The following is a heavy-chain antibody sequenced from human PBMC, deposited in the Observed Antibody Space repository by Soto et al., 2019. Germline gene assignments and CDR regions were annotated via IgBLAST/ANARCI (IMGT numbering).Heavy chain of an antibody. Sequence: EVQLLESGGGLVQPGESLRLSWAASGFTFSNYAMTWVRQAPGKGLEWVSGITGSSETTYYADSVKGRFTISRDNSKNTVSLQMNGLRAEDSAVYYCARDCARTSCSVWKLWGQGTLVTVSP. D-gene: IGHD2-2*01. V-gene: IGHV3-23*01. J-gene: IGHJ4*02. CDR2: ITGSSETT. CDR3: ARDCARTSCSVWKL. CDR1: GFTFSNYA.